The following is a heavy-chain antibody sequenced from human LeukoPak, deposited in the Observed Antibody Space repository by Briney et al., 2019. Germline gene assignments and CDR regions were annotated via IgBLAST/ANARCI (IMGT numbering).Heavy chain of an antibody. CDR2: ISYDGSNK. D-gene: IGHD5-12*01. CDR3: AKGARYSGYDYPLDY. CDR1: EFTFSNYG. J-gene: IGHJ4*02. Sequence: GRSLRLSCAASEFTFSNYGMHWVRQAPGEGLEWVAVISYDGSNKYYADSVKGRFTISRDNSKNTLYLQMNSLRAEDTAVYYCAKGARYSGYDYPLDYWGQGTLVTVSS. V-gene: IGHV3-30*18.